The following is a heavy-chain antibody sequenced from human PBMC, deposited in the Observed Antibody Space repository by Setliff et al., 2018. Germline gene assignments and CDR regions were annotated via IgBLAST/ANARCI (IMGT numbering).Heavy chain of an antibody. J-gene: IGHJ4*02. D-gene: IGHD7-27*01. CDR2: ISRNSNTI. CDR3: VRDLHWGLDY. Sequence: PGGSLTLSCAASGFTFSAYSMNWVRQAPGKGLEWVSYISRNSNTIDYAVSVTGRFTMSRDNAENSLFLQMNSLRAEDTAVYYCVRDLHWGLDYWGLGTLVTVSS. V-gene: IGHV3-48*01. CDR1: GFTFSAYS.